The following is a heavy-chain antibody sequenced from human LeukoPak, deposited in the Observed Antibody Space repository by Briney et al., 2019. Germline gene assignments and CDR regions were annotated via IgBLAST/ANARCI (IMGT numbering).Heavy chain of an antibody. V-gene: IGHV1-8*01. Sequence: GASAKVSCKASGYTFTNYDLTWVRQATGQGLEWMGWMNPNSGDTGYAQKFQGRLTMTRDTSISTAYMELSSLRSEDTAVYYCARGFAGYDTSDYAFSYYWGQGTLVTVSS. CDR3: ARGFAGYDTSDYAFSYY. CDR2: MNPNSGDT. J-gene: IGHJ4*02. CDR1: GYTFTNYD. D-gene: IGHD3-22*01.